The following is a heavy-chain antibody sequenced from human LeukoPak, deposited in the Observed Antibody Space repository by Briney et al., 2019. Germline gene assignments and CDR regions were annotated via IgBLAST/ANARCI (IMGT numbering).Heavy chain of an antibody. CDR2: IYTSGST. CDR1: GGSISSSSYY. D-gene: IGHD6-13*01. J-gene: IGHJ4*02. CDR3: ARLSSSWSPYDY. V-gene: IGHV4-61*02. Sequence: SETLSLTCTVSGGSISSSSYYWGWIRQPAGKGLEWIGRIYTSGSTNYNPSLKSRVTISVDTSKNQFSLKLSSVTAADTAVYYCARLSSSWSPYDYWGQGTLVTVSS.